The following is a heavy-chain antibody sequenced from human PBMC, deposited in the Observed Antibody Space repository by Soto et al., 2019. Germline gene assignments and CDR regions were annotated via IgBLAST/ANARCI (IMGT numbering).Heavy chain of an antibody. Sequence: EVQLVESGGGLVQPGGSLRLSCAASGFTFSSYWMSWVRQAPGKGLEWVDNIKQDGSEKYYVDSVKGLFTISRDNAKNSLYLQMNSLRAEDTAVYYCARDYLTGLGVFDYWGQGTLVTVAS. CDR3: ARDYLTGLGVFDY. V-gene: IGHV3-7*05. J-gene: IGHJ4*02. D-gene: IGHD3-9*01. CDR1: GFTFSSYW. CDR2: IKQDGSEK.